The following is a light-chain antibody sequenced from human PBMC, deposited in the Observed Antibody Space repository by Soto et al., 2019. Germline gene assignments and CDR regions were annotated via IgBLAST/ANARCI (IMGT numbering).Light chain of an antibody. CDR3: QQYDYSRT. CDR2: DVS. Sequence: IQLTQSPSSLSASVGDRVTITCRASQSVSDSLAWYQVKPGEAPKLLIFDVSNLETGVPSRFSGSGSGTEFSLTIRGLQPDDFATYYCQQYDYSRTFGQGTKVDI. J-gene: IGKJ1*01. V-gene: IGKV1-5*01. CDR1: QSVSDS.